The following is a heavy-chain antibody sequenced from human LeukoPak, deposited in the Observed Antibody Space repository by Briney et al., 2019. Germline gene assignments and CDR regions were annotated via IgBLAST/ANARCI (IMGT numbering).Heavy chain of an antibody. D-gene: IGHD6-13*01. CDR1: GFSFSSYG. V-gene: IGHV3-21*01. J-gene: IGHJ3*02. Sequence: PGESLRLSCAASGFSFSSYGMNWVRQAPGKGLELVSSISGGSSYIYYADSLKGRFTISRDNAKNSLYLQMNSLRADDTAVYYCARVGYGSTWYGAFDIWGQGTMVTVSS. CDR2: ISGGSSYI. CDR3: ARVGYGSTWYGAFDI.